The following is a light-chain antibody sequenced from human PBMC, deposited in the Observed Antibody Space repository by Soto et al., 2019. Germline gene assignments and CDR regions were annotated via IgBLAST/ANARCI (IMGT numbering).Light chain of an antibody. J-gene: IGLJ1*01. CDR1: SSDVGSYNL. V-gene: IGLV2-14*02. CDR3: ATWDDSLNGFYV. CDR2: EGS. Sequence: QSALTQPASVSGSPGQSITISCTGTSSDVGSYNLVSWYQQHPGKAPKLMIYEGSKRPSGVPDRFSGSKSGTSASLAISGLRSDDEADYFCATWDDSLNGFYVFGTGTKVTVL.